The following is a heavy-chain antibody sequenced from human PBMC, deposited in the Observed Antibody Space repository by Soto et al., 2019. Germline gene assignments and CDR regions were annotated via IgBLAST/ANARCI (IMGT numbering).Heavy chain of an antibody. CDR2: ISYDGSNK. CDR3: VKDSGKEYYDFWSGYSDWFDP. Sequence: PGGSLILSCAASGFTFSSYGMHWVRQAPGKGLEWVAVISYDGSNKYYADSVKGRFTISRDNSKNTLYLQMNSLRAEDTAVYYCVKDSGKEYYDFWSGYSDWFDPWGQGTLVTVSS. J-gene: IGHJ5*02. CDR1: GFTFSSYG. D-gene: IGHD3-3*01. V-gene: IGHV3-30*18.